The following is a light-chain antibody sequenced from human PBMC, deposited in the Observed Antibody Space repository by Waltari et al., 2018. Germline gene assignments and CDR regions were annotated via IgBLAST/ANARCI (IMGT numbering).Light chain of an antibody. V-gene: IGLV1-44*01. Sequence: QSVLTQPPSASGTPGQRVTISCSGSSSNIGTNTVNWYQQLPGTAPKLLIYSPNQRPPGVPDRFSGSKSGASASLAISGLQSEDEANYYCAAWDDSLNGVLFGGGTKVIVL. CDR2: SPN. J-gene: IGLJ2*01. CDR3: AAWDDSLNGVL. CDR1: SSNIGTNT.